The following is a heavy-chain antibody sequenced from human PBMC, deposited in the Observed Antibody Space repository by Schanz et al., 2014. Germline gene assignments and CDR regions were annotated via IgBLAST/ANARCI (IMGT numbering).Heavy chain of an antibody. V-gene: IGHV3-23*01. J-gene: IGHJ4*02. CDR1: GFTFRNYG. Sequence: EVQLLESGGGLVRPGGSLRLSCAASGFTFRNYGMSWVRQAPGQGLEWVSGISGSGGSTYDADSVKGRFTISRDNSKNTLYLQMNSLRAEDTAVYYCARGTPFLCDYWGQGTLVTISS. CDR2: ISGSGGST. CDR3: ARGTPFLCDY. D-gene: IGHD3-16*01.